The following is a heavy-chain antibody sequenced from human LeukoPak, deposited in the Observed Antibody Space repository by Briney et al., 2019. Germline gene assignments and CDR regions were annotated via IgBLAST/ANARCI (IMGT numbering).Heavy chain of an antibody. CDR2: IYYSGTT. Sequence: SETLSLTCTVSGGSIGSHYWSWIRQPPGKGLEWIGYIYYSGTTNYNPSLKSRATISVDTSKNQFSLKLSSVTAADTAVYYCARGVYIAAAQYGYWGQGTLVTVSS. V-gene: IGHV4-59*11. CDR3: ARGVYIAAAQYGY. D-gene: IGHD6-13*01. CDR1: GGSIGSHY. J-gene: IGHJ4*02.